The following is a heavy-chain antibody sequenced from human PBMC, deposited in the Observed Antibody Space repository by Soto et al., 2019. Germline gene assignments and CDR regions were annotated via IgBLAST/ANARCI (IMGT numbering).Heavy chain of an antibody. V-gene: IGHV1-18*01. Sequence: ASVKVSCKASGYTFTSYGISWVRQAPGQGLEWMGWISAYNGNTNYAQKLQGRVTMTTDTSTSTAYMELRSLRSDDTAVYYCARVPLGSVVVAATLWWFDPWGQGTLVTVSS. CDR1: GYTFTSYG. J-gene: IGHJ5*02. CDR3: ARVPLGSVVVAATLWWFDP. D-gene: IGHD2-15*01. CDR2: ISAYNGNT.